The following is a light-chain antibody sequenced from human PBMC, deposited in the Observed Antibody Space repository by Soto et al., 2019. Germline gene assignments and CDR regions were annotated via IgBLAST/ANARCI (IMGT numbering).Light chain of an antibody. CDR3: QQYGSSPIT. V-gene: IGKV3-20*01. J-gene: IGKJ5*01. CDR1: QSVSSSY. CDR2: AAS. Sequence: EFVLTQSPGTLSLSPGERATLSCRTSQSVSSSYLAWYQQKPGQAPRLLIYAASSRATGIPDRFSGSGSGTDFSLTISRLEPEDFAVYYCQQYGSSPITFGQGTRLEIK.